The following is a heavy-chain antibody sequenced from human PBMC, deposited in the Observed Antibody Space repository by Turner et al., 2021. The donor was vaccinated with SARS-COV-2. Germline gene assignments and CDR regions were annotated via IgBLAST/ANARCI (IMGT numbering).Heavy chain of an antibody. CDR3: AKDSGTSTGWFGELLYQEFDY. J-gene: IGHJ4*02. Sequence: EVQLLESGGGMVQPGGSLCHTRVASGFILSSYAMKWLRQPPGKGLQWVAVISGRGGSTYYADSGKGRFTISRDNSKNTMYLQMDSLRAEDTAVYYSAKDSGTSTGWFGELLYQEFDYWGQGTLVTVSS. CDR2: ISGRGGST. CDR1: GFILSSYA. V-gene: IGHV3-23*01. D-gene: IGHD3-10*01.